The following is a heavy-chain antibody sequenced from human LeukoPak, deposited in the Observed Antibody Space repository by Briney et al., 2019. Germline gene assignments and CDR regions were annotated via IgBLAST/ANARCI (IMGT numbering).Heavy chain of an antibody. CDR2: ISSSSRSM. D-gene: IGHD3-22*01. Sequence: GGSLRLSCADSGFTFSSITMNWVRQAPGKGLEWVSSISSSSRSMHYADSVKGRFTISRDNAKNSLYLQMNSLRDDDTAIYYCVRGDSRDYWGQGTLVTVSS. V-gene: IGHV3-21*01. CDR1: GFTFSSIT. CDR3: VRGDSRDY. J-gene: IGHJ4*02.